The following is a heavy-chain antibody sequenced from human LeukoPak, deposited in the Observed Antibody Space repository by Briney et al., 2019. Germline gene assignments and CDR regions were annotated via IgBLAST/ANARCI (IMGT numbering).Heavy chain of an antibody. CDR2: MSFDGSHI. CDR1: QFTFSSHA. CDR3: ARGGTYYYQYYYMDV. Sequence: GGSMRLSCAASQFTFSSHAMNWVRQAPGKGLDWVAVMSFDGSHIYYADSVKGRFTISRDNSKNTLFLQMNSLNADDTAVYYCARGGTYYYQYYYMDVWGKGTTVTVSS. J-gene: IGHJ6*03. D-gene: IGHD3-16*01. V-gene: IGHV3-30*01.